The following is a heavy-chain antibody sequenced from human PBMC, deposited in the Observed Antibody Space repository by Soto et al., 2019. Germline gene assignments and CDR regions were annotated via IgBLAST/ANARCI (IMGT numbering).Heavy chain of an antibody. D-gene: IGHD6-19*01. CDR3: AREAGSDYYYYYMHV. CDR2: IKQDGSEK. Sequence: EVQLVESGGGLVQPGGSLRLSCAASGFTFSSYWMSWVRQAPGKGLEWVANIKQDGSEKYYVDSVKGRFTISRDNAKNSLYLQMNSLRAEDTAVYYCAREAGSDYYYYYMHVWGKGTTVTVSS. J-gene: IGHJ6*03. CDR1: GFTFSSYW. V-gene: IGHV3-7*01.